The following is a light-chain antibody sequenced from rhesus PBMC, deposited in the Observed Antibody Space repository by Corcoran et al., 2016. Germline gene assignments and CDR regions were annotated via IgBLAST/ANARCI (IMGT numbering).Light chain of an antibody. J-gene: IGKJ3*01. CDR2: YAS. CDR3: QQYNNSPFT. Sequence: DIQMTQSPSSLSASVGDRVTITCRASQGINNYLSWYQQKPGKAPTPLIYYASSLDTGVPSRFSGSRSGTDYTVTITSLQPEDIATYYCQQYNNSPFTFGPGTKLDIK. V-gene: IGKV1-66*01. CDR1: QGINNY.